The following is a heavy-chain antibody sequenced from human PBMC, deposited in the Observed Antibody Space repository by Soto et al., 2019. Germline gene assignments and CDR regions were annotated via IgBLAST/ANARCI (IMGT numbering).Heavy chain of an antibody. CDR1: GGSISSGGYY. J-gene: IGHJ4*02. V-gene: IGHV4-31*03. CDR2: IYYSGST. Sequence: SETLSLTCTVSGGSISSGGYYWSWIRQHPGKGLEWIGYIYYSGSTYYNPSLKSRVTISVDTSKNQFSLKLSSVTAADTAVYYCARGHYYDSSGYWTLFDYWGQGTLVTVS. D-gene: IGHD3-22*01. CDR3: ARGHYYDSSGYWTLFDY.